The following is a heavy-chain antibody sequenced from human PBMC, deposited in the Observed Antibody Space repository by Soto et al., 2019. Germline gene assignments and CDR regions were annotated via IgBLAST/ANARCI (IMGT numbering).Heavy chain of an antibody. Sequence: QVQLQQWGAGLLKPSETLSLTCAVYGGSFSGYYWSWIRQPPGKGLEWIGEINHSGSTNYNPSLKSRVTISVYTSKNQFSLKLSSVTAADTAVYYCARGRYDFWSGHTAGMDVWGQGTTVTVSS. CDR1: GGSFSGYY. J-gene: IGHJ6*02. CDR2: INHSGST. CDR3: ARGRYDFWSGHTAGMDV. D-gene: IGHD3-3*01. V-gene: IGHV4-34*01.